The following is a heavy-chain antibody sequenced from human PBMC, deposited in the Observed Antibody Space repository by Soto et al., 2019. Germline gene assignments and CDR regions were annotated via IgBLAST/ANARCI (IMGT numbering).Heavy chain of an antibody. V-gene: IGHV4-59*01. CDR1: GGSISSYY. CDR2: IYYSGST. Sequence: PSETLSLTCTVSGGSISSYYWSWIRQPPGKGLEWIGYIYYSGSTNYNPSLKSRVTISVDTSKNQFSLKLSSVTAADTAVYYCARETIGYGYYYYGMDVWGQGTTVTVSS. J-gene: IGHJ6*02. D-gene: IGHD5-12*01. CDR3: ARETIGYGYYYYGMDV.